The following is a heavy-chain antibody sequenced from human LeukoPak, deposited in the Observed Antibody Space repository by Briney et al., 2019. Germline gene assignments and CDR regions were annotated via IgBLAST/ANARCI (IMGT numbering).Heavy chain of an antibody. V-gene: IGHV3-21*06. CDR3: ARDLGHGQDFDY. CDR1: GFTVTNYR. CDR2: ISESGDR. J-gene: IGHJ4*02. Sequence: AGGSLRLSCAASGFTVTNYRMRWVRQAPGKGLEWVSSISESGDRLYEHSVKRRFPISRHNPKSSLYLQMHSLRAADTAMYYCARDLGHGQDFDYWGQGTRVTVSS.